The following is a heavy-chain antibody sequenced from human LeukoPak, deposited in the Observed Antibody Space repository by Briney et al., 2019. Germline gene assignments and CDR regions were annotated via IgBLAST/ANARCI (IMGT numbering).Heavy chain of an antibody. CDR2: INPNSGGT. Sequence: ASVKVSCKASEYTFTGYYMHWVRQAPGQGLEWMGWINPNSGGTNYAQKFQGRVTMTRDTSISTAYMELSRLRSDDTAVYYCAREARGSGSYSWFDPWGQGTLVTVSS. CDR3: AREARGSGSYSWFDP. D-gene: IGHD3-10*01. CDR1: EYTFTGYY. V-gene: IGHV1-2*02. J-gene: IGHJ5*02.